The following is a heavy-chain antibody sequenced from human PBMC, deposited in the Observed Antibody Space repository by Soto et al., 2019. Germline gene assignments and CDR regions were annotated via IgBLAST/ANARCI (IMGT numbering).Heavy chain of an antibody. CDR2: INHSGST. V-gene: IGHV4-34*01. D-gene: IGHD1-26*01. Sequence: SETLSLTCAVYGGSFSGYYWSWIRQPPGRGLEWIGAINHSGSTNYNPALKSRVTISVDTSKNQFSLKLSSVTAADTAVYYCARAKGRAAPTPAYYYYYGMDVWGQGTTVTVSS. J-gene: IGHJ6*02. CDR1: GGSFSGYY. CDR3: ARAKGRAAPTPAYYYYYGMDV.